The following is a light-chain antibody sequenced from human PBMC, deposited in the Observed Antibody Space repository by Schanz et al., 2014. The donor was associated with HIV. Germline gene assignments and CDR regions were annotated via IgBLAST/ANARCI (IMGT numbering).Light chain of an antibody. Sequence: QSALTQPPSASGSPGQSVTISCTGSSSDVGSYNYVSWFQQRPGKAPKLMIYEVSKRPSGVPDRFSGSKSGTSASLAISGLRSEDETDYYCAAWDDSLSVLLFGGGTKLTV. CDR2: EVS. J-gene: IGLJ3*02. CDR3: AAWDDSLSVLL. CDR1: SSDVGSYNY. V-gene: IGLV2-8*01.